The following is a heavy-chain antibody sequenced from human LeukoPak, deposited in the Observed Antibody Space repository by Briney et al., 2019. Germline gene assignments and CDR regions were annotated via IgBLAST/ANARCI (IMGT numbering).Heavy chain of an antibody. D-gene: IGHD6-13*01. CDR3: AREVAAAGYYYYYMDV. Sequence: SETLSLTCTVSGGSISSYYWSWIRQPAGKGLEWIGCIYTSGSTNYNPSLKSRVTISVDKSKNQFSLKLSSVTAADTAVYYCAREVAAAGYYYYYMDVWGKGTTVTVSS. V-gene: IGHV4-4*07. CDR2: IYTSGST. J-gene: IGHJ6*03. CDR1: GGSISSYY.